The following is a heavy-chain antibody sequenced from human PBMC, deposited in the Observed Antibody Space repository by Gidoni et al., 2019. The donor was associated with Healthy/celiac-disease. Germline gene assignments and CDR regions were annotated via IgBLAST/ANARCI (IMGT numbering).Heavy chain of an antibody. D-gene: IGHD3-3*01. CDR3: AKGFLEWLLSFDY. V-gene: IGHV3-30*18. J-gene: IGHJ4*02. Sequence: QVQLVESGGGVVQPGRSLRLSCAAPGFTFSSYGMHWVRQAPGKGLEWVAVISYDGSNKYYADSVKGRFTISRDNSKNTLYLQMNSLRAEDTAVYYCAKGFLEWLLSFDYWGQGTLVTVSS. CDR2: ISYDGSNK. CDR1: GFTFSSYG.